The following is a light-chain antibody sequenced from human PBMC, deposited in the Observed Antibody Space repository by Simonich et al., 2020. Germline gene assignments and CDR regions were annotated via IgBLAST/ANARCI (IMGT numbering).Light chain of an antibody. CDR2: RNN. J-gene: IGLJ3*02. CDR3: AAWDDSLNGPV. Sequence: QSVLTQPPSASGTPGQRVTISCSGSSSNIGSNTVNWYQQLPGTAPKLLIYRNNQRPPGVPTRFSGSKSGTSASLAISGLQSEDEADYYCAAWDDSLNGPVFGGGTKLTVL. CDR1: SSNIGSNT. V-gene: IGLV1-44*01.